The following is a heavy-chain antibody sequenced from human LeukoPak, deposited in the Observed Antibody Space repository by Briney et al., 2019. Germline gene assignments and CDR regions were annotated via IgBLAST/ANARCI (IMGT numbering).Heavy chain of an antibody. CDR1: GGSISSTNYY. CDR3: AREPPGY. J-gene: IGHJ4*02. V-gene: IGHV4-39*07. Sequence: SETLSLTCTVSGGSISSTNYYWGWIRQPPGKGLEWIGSIYYSGSTYYNPSLKSRVTISIDASKNQFSLKLSSVTAADTAVYYCAREPPGYWGQGILVTVSS. CDR2: IYYSGST.